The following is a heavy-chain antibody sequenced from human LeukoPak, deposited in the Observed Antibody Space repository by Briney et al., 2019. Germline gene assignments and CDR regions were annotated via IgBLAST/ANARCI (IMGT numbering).Heavy chain of an antibody. D-gene: IGHD1-26*01. J-gene: IGHJ3*02. Sequence: GGSLRLSCAASGFTFSRYWMSWVRQAPGKGLEWVANIKQDGSEKYYVDSVKGRFSISRDNAKNSVYLQMNSLRAEDTAVYYCARDWDVDIWGQGTMVTVSS. V-gene: IGHV3-7*01. CDR1: GFTFSRYW. CDR2: IKQDGSEK. CDR3: ARDWDVDI.